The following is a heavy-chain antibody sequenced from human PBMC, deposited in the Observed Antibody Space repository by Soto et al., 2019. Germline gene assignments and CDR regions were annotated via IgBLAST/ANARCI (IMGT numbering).Heavy chain of an antibody. CDR1: GFTFNTYA. CDR2: ISGSGGST. Sequence: EVQLLESGGGLVQPGGSLRPSCAVSGFTFNTYAMTWVRQAPGKGLEWVSTISGSGGSTYYADSVKGRFTISRDNSKNTLYLQMNSLRAEDTAMYYCAKDSGKIYSGAYWGQGTLVTVFS. J-gene: IGHJ4*02. V-gene: IGHV3-23*01. CDR3: AKDSGKIYSGAY. D-gene: IGHD5-12*01.